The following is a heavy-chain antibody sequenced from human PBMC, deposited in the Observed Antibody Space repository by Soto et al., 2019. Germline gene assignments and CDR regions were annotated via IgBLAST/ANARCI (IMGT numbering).Heavy chain of an antibody. D-gene: IGHD2-15*01. J-gene: IGHJ4*02. CDR3: ARDLTRFCSGGSCLFSM. CDR2: VSYYNGNT. V-gene: IGHV1-18*01. CDR1: EDIFNNFG. Sequence: QAQLVQSGAEVKKPGASVRVACTASEDIFNNFGITWVRQAPGQGLEWLGWVSYYNGNTNYAQRLQGRVFMTTDTATSTAYLELRSLTFNDTAVYYCARDLTRFCSGGSCLFSMWGQGTKVIVSS.